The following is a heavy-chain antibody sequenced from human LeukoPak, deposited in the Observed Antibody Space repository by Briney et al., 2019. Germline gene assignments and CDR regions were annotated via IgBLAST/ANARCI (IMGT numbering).Heavy chain of an antibody. CDR2: ISSDSTHI. CDR1: RFTFSSYS. D-gene: IGHD4-17*01. J-gene: IGHJ4*02. CDR3: ARDYYGDYYFGF. Sequence: PGGSLRLSCGASRFTFSSYSMSWVRQAPGKGLEWISSISSDSTHIYYAGSVKGRFTISRDNAQNSLYLQRNCLRDEDMAVYYCARDYYGDYYFGFWGQGALVTVSS. V-gene: IGHV3-21*06.